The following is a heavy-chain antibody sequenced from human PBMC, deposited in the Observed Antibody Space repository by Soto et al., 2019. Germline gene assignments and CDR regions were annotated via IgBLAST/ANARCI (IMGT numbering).Heavy chain of an antibody. CDR2: IYYSGST. V-gene: IGHV4-39*01. Sequence: SETLSLTCTVSGGSISSSSYYWGWIRQPPGKGLEWIGSIYYSGSTYYNPSLKSRVTISVDTPKNQFSLRADDTAVYYCAKAKVGISHYFDYWGQGTLVTVSS. CDR3: AKAKVGISHYFDY. J-gene: IGHJ4*02. D-gene: IGHD2-21*01. CDR1: GGSISSSSYY.